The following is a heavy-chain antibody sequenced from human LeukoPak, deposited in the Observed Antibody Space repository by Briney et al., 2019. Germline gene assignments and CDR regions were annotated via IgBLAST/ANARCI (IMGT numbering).Heavy chain of an antibody. V-gene: IGHV4-59*11. CDR1: GGSIISHY. J-gene: IGHJ3*02. Sequence: SETLSLTCTVSGGSIISHYWSWIRQPPGKGLEWIGYIYYSGSTNYNPSLKSRVTISVDTSKNQFSLKLSSVTATDTAVYYCATAIAARPSGPDDAFDIWGQGTMVSVSS. CDR3: ATAIAARPSGPDDAFDI. D-gene: IGHD6-6*01. CDR2: IYYSGST.